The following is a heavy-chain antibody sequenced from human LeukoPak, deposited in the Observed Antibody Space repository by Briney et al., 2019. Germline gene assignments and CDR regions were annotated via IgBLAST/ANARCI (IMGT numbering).Heavy chain of an antibody. Sequence: PSETLSLTCTLSGGSISTYYWTWIRQPPGKGLEYIGYVYYSGSTNYNPSLRSRVTMSVDTSKNRFSLKLTSVTVADTATYYCARGRPRHYFLSGTFDSWGQGTLVTVSS. CDR3: ARGRPRHYFLSGTFDS. J-gene: IGHJ4*02. D-gene: IGHD2/OR15-2a*01. V-gene: IGHV4-59*01. CDR1: GGSISTYY. CDR2: VYYSGST.